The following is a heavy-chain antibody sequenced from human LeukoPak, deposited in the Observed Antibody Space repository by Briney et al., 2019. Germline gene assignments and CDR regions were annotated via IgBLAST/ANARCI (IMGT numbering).Heavy chain of an antibody. Sequence: GGSLRLSCAASKFAFSSYAMSWVRQAPGKGLEWVSAIRGGGGNTYYADSVKGRFTISRDNSKNTLYLQTNSLRAEDTAVYYCGKNRYSGSLSPFDIWGQGTMVTVSS. D-gene: IGHD1-26*01. CDR3: GKNRYSGSLSPFDI. V-gene: IGHV3-23*01. CDR1: KFAFSSYA. CDR2: IRGGGGNT. J-gene: IGHJ3*02.